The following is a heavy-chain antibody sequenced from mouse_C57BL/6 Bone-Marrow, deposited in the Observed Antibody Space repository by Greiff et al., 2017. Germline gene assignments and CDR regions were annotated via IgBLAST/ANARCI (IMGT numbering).Heavy chain of an antibody. J-gene: IGHJ1*03. CDR3: ARDGALLWLRWYFDV. Sequence: VQLQQPGAELVKPGASVKLSCKASGYTFTSYWMHWVKQRPGQGLEWIGMIHPNSGSTNYNEKFKSKATLTVDKSSSTAYMQLSSLTSEDSAVYYCARDGALLWLRWYFDVWGTGTTVTVSS. CDR1: GYTFTSYW. D-gene: IGHD2-9*01. V-gene: IGHV1-64*01. CDR2: IHPNSGST.